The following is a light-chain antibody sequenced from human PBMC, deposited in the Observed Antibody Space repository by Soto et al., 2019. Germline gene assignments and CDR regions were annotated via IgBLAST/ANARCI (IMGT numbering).Light chain of an antibody. CDR2: SNN. V-gene: IGLV1-44*01. CDR1: NSNFGSNT. CDR3: AAWDDSLNAGV. Sequence: QSVLTQPPSASGTPGQRVTISCSGSNSNFGSNTVNWYQQLPGTAPKLLIYSNNQRPSGVPDRFSGSKSGTSASLAISGLQSEDEADYYCAAWDDSLNAGVFGGGTKLTVL. J-gene: IGLJ3*02.